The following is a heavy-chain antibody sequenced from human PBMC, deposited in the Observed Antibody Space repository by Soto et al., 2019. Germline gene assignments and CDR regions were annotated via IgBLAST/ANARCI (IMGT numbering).Heavy chain of an antibody. J-gene: IGHJ5*02. CDR1: GYSFTNYW. CDR3: ARQYNWKRNWFDP. V-gene: IGHV5-51*01. Sequence: EVQLVQSGAEVKKPGESLKISCKGSGYSFTNYWIVWVRQMPGKGLEWVGIIYPGDSDTRYSPSFQGQVTISADKSISTAYLQWSSLKASDTAMNYCARQYNWKRNWFDPGGQGTLVTVSS. D-gene: IGHD1-20*01. CDR2: IYPGDSDT.